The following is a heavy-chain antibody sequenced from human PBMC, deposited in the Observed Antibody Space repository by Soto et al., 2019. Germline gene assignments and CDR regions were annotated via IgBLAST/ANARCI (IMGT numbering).Heavy chain of an antibody. Sequence: PGGSLRLSCAASGVTFSSYGMHWVRQAPAKGLERVAVIWYDGSNKYYADSVKGRFTITRDNSKNTLYLQMNSLRAEDTAVYYCARRGSSSSGPLDYWGQGTLVTVSS. V-gene: IGHV3-33*01. D-gene: IGHD6-6*01. J-gene: IGHJ4*02. CDR3: ARRGSSSSGPLDY. CDR1: GVTFSSYG. CDR2: IWYDGSNK.